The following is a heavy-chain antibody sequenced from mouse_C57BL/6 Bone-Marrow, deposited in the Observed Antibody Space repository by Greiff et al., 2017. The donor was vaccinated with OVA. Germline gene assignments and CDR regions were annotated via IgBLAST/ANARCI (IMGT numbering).Heavy chain of an antibody. CDR3: ARRAYYSNYEVAY. Sequence: QVQLQQPGAELVKPGASVKMSCQASGYTFTSYWITWVKQRPGQGLEWIGDIYPVSGSTNYNEKFKSKATLTVDTSSSTAYMQLSSLTSEDSAVYYWARRAYYSNYEVAYWGQGTLVTVSA. V-gene: IGHV1-55*01. D-gene: IGHD2-5*01. CDR1: GYTFTSYW. CDR2: IYPVSGST. J-gene: IGHJ3*01.